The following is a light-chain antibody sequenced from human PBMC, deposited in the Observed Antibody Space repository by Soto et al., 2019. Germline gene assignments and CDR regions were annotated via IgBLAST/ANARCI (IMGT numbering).Light chain of an antibody. J-gene: IGKJ4*01. CDR3: QHYGSPLT. CDR1: KSVGSNY. V-gene: IGKV3-20*01. Sequence: EIVLTQSPDTLSLSPGERATLSCRASKSVGSNYLAWYQQKPGQTPRLLIYAASRRATGIPDTFSGGGSGTDFTLTISRLDPEDFAVYYCQHYGSPLTFGGGTKVEIK. CDR2: AAS.